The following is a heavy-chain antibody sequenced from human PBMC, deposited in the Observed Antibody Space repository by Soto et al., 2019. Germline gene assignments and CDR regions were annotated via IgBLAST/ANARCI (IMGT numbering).Heavy chain of an antibody. D-gene: IGHD3-9*01. V-gene: IGHV1-2*02. Sequence: ASVKVSCKASGYTFTGYYMHWVRQAPGQRLEWMGWINPNSGGTNYAQKFQDRVTMTTDTATNTAYMELRSLRSDDTAVYYCARERYYDVLTGPDSWGQGTLVTVSS. CDR3: ARERYYDVLTGPDS. CDR2: INPNSGGT. J-gene: IGHJ5*01. CDR1: GYTFTGYY.